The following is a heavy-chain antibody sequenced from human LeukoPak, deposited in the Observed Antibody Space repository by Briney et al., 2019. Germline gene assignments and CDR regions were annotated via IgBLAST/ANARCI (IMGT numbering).Heavy chain of an antibody. J-gene: IGHJ4*02. D-gene: IGHD6-13*01. V-gene: IGHV4-39*01. Sequence: SETLSLTCTVSGGSISTSNYYWGWIRQPPGKGLEWIGSIYYSGNAYYNLSLKSRVTKSVDTSNNQFSLKLRSVTAADTAAYHCARYSSSWRNFDYWGLGTLVTVSS. CDR1: GGSISTSNYY. CDR3: ARYSSSWRNFDY. CDR2: IYYSGNA.